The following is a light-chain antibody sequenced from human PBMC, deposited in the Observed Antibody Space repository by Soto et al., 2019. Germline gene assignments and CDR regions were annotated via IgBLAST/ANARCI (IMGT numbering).Light chain of an antibody. Sequence: QSVLTQPPSASGSPGQSVTISCTGTSSDVGGYNYVSWCQQHPGKAPKIMIYEVNKRPSGVPDRFWGSKSGNTASLTISGLQAEDEAEYHCCSYAGTYYVFGTGTEATVL. CDR2: EVN. J-gene: IGLJ1*01. V-gene: IGLV2-8*01. CDR1: SSDVGGYNY. CDR3: CSYAGTYYV.